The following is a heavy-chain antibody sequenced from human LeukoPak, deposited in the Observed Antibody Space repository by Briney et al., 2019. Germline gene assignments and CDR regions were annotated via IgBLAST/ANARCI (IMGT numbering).Heavy chain of an antibody. V-gene: IGHV3-30*18. CDR2: ISYDGSNK. CDR3: AKEGYDYVWGSYRHEDAFDI. D-gene: IGHD3-16*02. CDR1: GFTFSSYW. J-gene: IGHJ3*02. Sequence: GGSLRLSCAASGFTFSSYWMSWVRQAPGKGLEWVAVISYDGSNKYYADSVKGRFTISRDNSKNTLYLQMNSLRAEDTAVYYCAKEGYDYVWGSYRHEDAFDIWGQGTMVTVSS.